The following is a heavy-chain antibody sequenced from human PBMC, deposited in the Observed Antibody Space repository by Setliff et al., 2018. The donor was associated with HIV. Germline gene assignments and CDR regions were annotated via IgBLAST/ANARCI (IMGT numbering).Heavy chain of an antibody. V-gene: IGHV4-38-2*01. CDR3: ARAPITICGVIIIPVYFDY. CDR1: GYSISSGYY. D-gene: IGHD3-3*01. J-gene: IGHJ4*02. Sequence: PSETLSLTCAVSGYSISSGYYWGWVRQPPEKGLEWIGSFYHSGSTYYNPSLKSRVTISVDTSKNQFSLKLSSVTAADTAVYYCARAPITICGVIIIPVYFDYWGQGTLVTVSS. CDR2: FYHSGST.